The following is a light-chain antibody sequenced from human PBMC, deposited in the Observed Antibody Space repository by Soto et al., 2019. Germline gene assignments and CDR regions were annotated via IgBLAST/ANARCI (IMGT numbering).Light chain of an antibody. J-gene: IGKJ4*01. V-gene: IGKV3D-15*01. Sequence: EIVMTQSPATLSVSPGERATLSCRASQSVGSDLAWYQQKPSQAPRLVIYDIFNMATGVPTRIGGSGSGTEFTLTISSLQSEDFAVYYCQQYNSWPLTFGGGTKVEIK. CDR1: QSVGSD. CDR3: QQYNSWPLT. CDR2: DIF.